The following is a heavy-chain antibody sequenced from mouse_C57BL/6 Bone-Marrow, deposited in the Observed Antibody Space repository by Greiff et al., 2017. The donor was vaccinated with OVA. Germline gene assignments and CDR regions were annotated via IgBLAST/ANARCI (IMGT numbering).Heavy chain of an antibody. D-gene: IGHD6-5*01. J-gene: IGHJ4*01. CDR2: IYPRDGST. CDR3: ARRTPYDCYAMDY. CDR1: GYTFTSYD. Sequence: QVQLQQSGPELVKPGASVKLSCKASGYTFTSYDINWVKQRPGQGLEWIGWIYPRDGSTKYNEKFKGKATLTVDTSSSTAYMELHSLTSEDSAVYVCARRTPYDCYAMDYWGQGTSVTVSS. V-gene: IGHV1-85*01.